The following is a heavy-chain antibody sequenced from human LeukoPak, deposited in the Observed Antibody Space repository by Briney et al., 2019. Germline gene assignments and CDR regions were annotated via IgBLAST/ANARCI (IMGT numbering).Heavy chain of an antibody. V-gene: IGHV4-59*12. CDR2: IYYSGST. Sequence: SETLSLTCTVSGGSISSYYWSWIRQPPGKGLEGIGYIYYSGSTNYNPSLKSRVTISVDTSKNQFSLKLSSVTPEDTAVYYCARDVGSSGWYTFDYWGQGTLVTVSS. J-gene: IGHJ4*02. CDR1: GGSISSYY. D-gene: IGHD6-19*01. CDR3: ARDVGSSGWYTFDY.